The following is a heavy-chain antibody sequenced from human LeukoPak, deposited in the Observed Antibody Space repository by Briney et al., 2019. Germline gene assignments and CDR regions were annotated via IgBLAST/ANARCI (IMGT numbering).Heavy chain of an antibody. J-gene: IGHJ4*02. D-gene: IGHD4-17*01. CDR2: INAGNGNT. V-gene: IGHV1-3*03. CDR3: ARGSGTTPSLPKY. Sequence: ASVKVSCKASGYTFTNYVMHWVRQAPGQRLEWMGWINAGNGNTKYSQEFQGRVTITRDTSATTAYMELSSLRSEDMAVYYCARGSGTTPSLPKYWGQGTLVTVSS. CDR1: GYTFTNYV.